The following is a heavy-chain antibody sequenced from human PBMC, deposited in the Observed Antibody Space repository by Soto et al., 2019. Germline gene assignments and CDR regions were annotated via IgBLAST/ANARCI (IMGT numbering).Heavy chain of an antibody. CDR3: VRRGYDFWSGYPNGDY. D-gene: IGHD3-3*01. Sequence: GGSLRLSCSASGFTFSSYAMQWVRQAPGKGLEYVSAISSNGGSTYYADSVKGRFTISRDNSKNTLYLQMSSLRAEDTAVYYCVRRGYDFWSGYPNGDYWGQGTLVTVSS. CDR1: GFTFSSYA. V-gene: IGHV3-64D*06. CDR2: ISSNGGST. J-gene: IGHJ4*02.